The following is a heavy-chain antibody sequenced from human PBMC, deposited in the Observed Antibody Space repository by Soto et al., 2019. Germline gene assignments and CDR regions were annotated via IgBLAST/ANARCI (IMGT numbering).Heavy chain of an antibody. CDR2: VYVGGNT. CDR1: GFTVSSNY. V-gene: IGHV3-66*01. CDR3: ARGSGSTVHYYYMDV. J-gene: IGHJ6*03. Sequence: PGGSLRLSCAASGFTVSSNYMTWVRQAPGKGLEWVSIVYVGGNTYYADSVKGRFTISRDSSKNTLYLQMNSLRAEDTAVYYCARGSGSTVHYYYMDVWGKGTTVTVSS. D-gene: IGHD4-4*01.